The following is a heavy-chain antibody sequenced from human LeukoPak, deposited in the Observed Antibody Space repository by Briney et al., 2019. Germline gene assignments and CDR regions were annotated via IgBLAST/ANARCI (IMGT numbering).Heavy chain of an antibody. V-gene: IGHV4-31*03. J-gene: IGHJ6*02. CDR1: GGSISSGGYY. CDR3: ARVITIITGGYGMDV. D-gene: IGHD1-14*01. Sequence: PSQTLSLTCTVSGGSISSGGYYWSWIRQHPGKGLEWIGYIYYSGSTYYNPSLKSRVTISVDTSKSQFSLKLSSVTAADTAVYYCARVITIITGGYGMDVWGQGTTVTVSS. CDR2: IYYSGST.